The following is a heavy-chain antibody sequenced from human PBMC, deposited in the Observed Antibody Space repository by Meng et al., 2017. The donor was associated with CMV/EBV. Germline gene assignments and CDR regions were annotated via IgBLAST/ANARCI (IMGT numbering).Heavy chain of an antibody. D-gene: IGHD1-26*01. J-gene: IGHJ3*02. V-gene: IGHV3-30*02. CDR3: VKFFRWDQPDDAFDI. CDR1: GFTFRRYG. CDR2: IENDGSNK. Sequence: GGSLRLSCAASGFTFRRYGMDWVRQGPGKGLEWVTFIENDGSNKYYADPVKGRFTISRDNFKNTVHLQINSLRAEDTALYYCVKFFRWDQPDDAFDIWGHGTMVTVSS.